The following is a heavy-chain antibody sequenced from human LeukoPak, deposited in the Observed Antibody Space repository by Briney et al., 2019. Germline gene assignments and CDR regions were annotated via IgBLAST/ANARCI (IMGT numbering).Heavy chain of an antibody. CDR2: IIPIFGTA. CDR3: ARDHLPYYYDSSGYRMADY. D-gene: IGHD3-22*01. V-gene: IGHV1-69*13. J-gene: IGHJ4*02. Sequence: GASVKVSCKASGYTFTSYGISWVRQAPGQGLEWMGGIIPIFGTANYAQKFQGRVTITADESTSTAYMELSSLRSEDTAVYYCARDHLPYYYDSSGYRMADYWGQGTLVTVSS. CDR1: GYTFTSYG.